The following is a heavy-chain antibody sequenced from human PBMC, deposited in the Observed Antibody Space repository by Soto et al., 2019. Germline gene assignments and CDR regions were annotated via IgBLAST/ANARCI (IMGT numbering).Heavy chain of an antibody. V-gene: IGHV4-34*01. CDR2: INHSGST. CDR3: ARWDSSGYHKQNYYYYGMDV. CDR1: GGSFSGYY. Sequence: SETLSLTCAVYGGSFSGYYWTWIRQPPGTGLEWIGEINHSGSTYYNPSLKSRVTISVDTSKNQFSLKLSSVTAADTAVYYCARWDSSGYHKQNYYYYGMDVWGQGTTVTVSS. D-gene: IGHD3-22*01. J-gene: IGHJ6*02.